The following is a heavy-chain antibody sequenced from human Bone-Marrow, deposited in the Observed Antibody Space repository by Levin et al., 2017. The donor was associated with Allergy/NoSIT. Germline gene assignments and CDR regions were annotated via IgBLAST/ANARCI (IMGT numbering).Heavy chain of an antibody. V-gene: IGHV3-30*18. CDR1: GFTFSMYG. D-gene: IGHD3-22*01. CDR2: ISYDSSQK. J-gene: IGHJ4*02. CDR3: AKALDNYYDKSPVDY. Sequence: GESLKISCTASGFTFSMYGMQWVRQAPGKGLQWVAVISYDSSQKYYADSVKGRVAISRDSSRNMLFLDMHSLTSEDTAVYYCAKALDNYYDKSPVDYWGQGTLVTVSS.